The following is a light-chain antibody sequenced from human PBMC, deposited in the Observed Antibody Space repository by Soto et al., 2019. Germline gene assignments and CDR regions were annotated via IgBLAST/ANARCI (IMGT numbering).Light chain of an antibody. Sequence: DVVLTQSPLSLPVTLGQPASISCRSTQSLVYSDGNIYLNWCQQRPGQSPRRLISKVSNRDSGVPDRFSGSVSGSDFTLKISRVEAEDVGVYYCMQGTHWPPITFGQGTLLEIK. CDR2: KVS. V-gene: IGKV2-30*01. CDR1: QSLVYSDGNIY. CDR3: MQGTHWPPIT. J-gene: IGKJ5*01.